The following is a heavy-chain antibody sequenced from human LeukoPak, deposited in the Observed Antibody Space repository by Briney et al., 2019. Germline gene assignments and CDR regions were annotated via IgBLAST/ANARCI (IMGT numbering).Heavy chain of an antibody. CDR1: GESLSGYY. Sequence: SETLSLTCAVYGESLSGYYWSWIRQPPGKGLEWIGEIDHTGSSNCNPSLKSRVTISLDTSKNQFSLKLNSVTAADTAVYYCASFGYDILTGLSYFQHWGQGTLVTVSS. V-gene: IGHV4-34*01. CDR3: ASFGYDILTGLSYFQH. CDR2: IDHTGSS. D-gene: IGHD3-9*01. J-gene: IGHJ1*01.